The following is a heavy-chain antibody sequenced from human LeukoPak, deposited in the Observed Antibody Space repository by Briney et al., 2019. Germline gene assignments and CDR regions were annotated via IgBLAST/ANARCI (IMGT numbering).Heavy chain of an antibody. V-gene: IGHV1-2*02. CDR1: GYTFTGYY. D-gene: IGHD1-7*01. J-gene: IGHJ5*02. Sequence: ASVKVSCKASGYTFTGYYMHWVRQAPGQGLEWMGWINPNSGGTNYAQKFQGRVTMTRDTSISTAYMELSRLRSDDTAVYYCARMWNYDNWFDPWGQGTLVTVSS. CDR3: ARMWNYDNWFDP. CDR2: INPNSGGT.